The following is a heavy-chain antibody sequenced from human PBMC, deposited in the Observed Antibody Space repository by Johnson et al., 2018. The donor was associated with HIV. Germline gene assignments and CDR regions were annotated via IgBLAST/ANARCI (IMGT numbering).Heavy chain of an antibody. CDR3: ASGDDDGF. V-gene: IGHV3-7*01. CDR1: GFTFSDYY. D-gene: IGHD5-12*01. Sequence: VQLVESGGGLVKPGGSLRLSCAASGFTFSDYYMSWIRQAPGKGLEWVANIKQDGSEKYYADSVKGRFTISRDNSRNTLYLQMNSLRPEDTAVYYCASGDDDGFWGRGTLVTVSS. J-gene: IGHJ4*03. CDR2: IKQDGSEK.